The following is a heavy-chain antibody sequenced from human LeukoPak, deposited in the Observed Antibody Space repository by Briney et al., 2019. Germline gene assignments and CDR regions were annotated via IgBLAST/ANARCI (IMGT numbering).Heavy chain of an antibody. D-gene: IGHD6-19*01. Sequence: PSETLSLTCTVSGGSISSYYWSWIRQPPGKGLEWIGYIYYSGSTNYNPSLKSRVTISVDTSKNQFSLKLSSVTAADTAVYYCARGLFSDMWLPYYYYYGMDVWGQGTTVTVSS. CDR3: ARGLFSDMWLPYYYYYGMDV. CDR1: GGSISSYY. J-gene: IGHJ6*02. CDR2: IYYSGST. V-gene: IGHV4-59*01.